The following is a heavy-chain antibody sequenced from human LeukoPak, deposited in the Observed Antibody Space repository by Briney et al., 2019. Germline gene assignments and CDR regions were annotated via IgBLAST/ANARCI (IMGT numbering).Heavy chain of an antibody. J-gene: IGHJ5*02. Sequence: SDTLSLTCAVSGYSISSSNWWGWIRQPPGKGLEWIGYIYYSGSTYYNLSLKSRVTMSVDTSKNQFSLKLSSVTAVDTAVYYCARILWFGELRNWFDPWGQGTLVTVSS. D-gene: IGHD3-10*01. V-gene: IGHV4-28*01. CDR1: GYSISSSNW. CDR2: IYYSGST. CDR3: ARILWFGELRNWFDP.